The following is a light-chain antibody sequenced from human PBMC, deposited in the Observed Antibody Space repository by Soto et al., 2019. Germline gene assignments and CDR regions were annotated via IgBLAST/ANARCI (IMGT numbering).Light chain of an antibody. CDR1: GSDVGGYNY. Sequence: QSALTQPPSASGSPEQSVTISCTGTGSDVGGYNYVSWYQQHPGKVPKVIIYEVSKRPSGVPDRFSGSKSGNTASLTVSVLPAEDEADYYCKSYAGSSRWVFGGGTKLTVL. V-gene: IGLV2-8*01. CDR3: KSYAGSSRWV. J-gene: IGLJ2*01. CDR2: EVS.